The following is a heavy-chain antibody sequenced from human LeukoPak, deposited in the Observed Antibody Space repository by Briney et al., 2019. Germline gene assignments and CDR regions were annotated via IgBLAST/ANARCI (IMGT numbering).Heavy chain of an antibody. CDR3: AKDGYYGSGSYHYYMDV. D-gene: IGHD3-10*01. Sequence: GGSLRLSCAASGFTFDDYAMHWVRQAPGKGLEWVSGISWNSGSIGYADSVKGRFTISRDNAKNSLYLQMNSLRAEDTALYYCAKDGYYGSGSYHYYMDVWGKGTTVTISS. J-gene: IGHJ6*03. CDR1: GFTFDDYA. V-gene: IGHV3-9*01. CDR2: ISWNSGSI.